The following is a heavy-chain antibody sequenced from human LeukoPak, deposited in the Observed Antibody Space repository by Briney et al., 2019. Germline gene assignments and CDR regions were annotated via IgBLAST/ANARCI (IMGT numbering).Heavy chain of an antibody. Sequence: PGGSLRLSCAASGFTFTNYGMNWVRQAPGKGLEWGAFIRFDENNKFYADSMKGRFTISRDNSKNTLYLQMNSLQAEDTAVYYCAKDITRFGDRRPFDSWGQGTLVTVSS. J-gene: IGHJ4*02. CDR1: GFTFTNYG. V-gene: IGHV3-30*02. CDR2: IRFDENNK. D-gene: IGHD3-10*01. CDR3: AKDITRFGDRRPFDS.